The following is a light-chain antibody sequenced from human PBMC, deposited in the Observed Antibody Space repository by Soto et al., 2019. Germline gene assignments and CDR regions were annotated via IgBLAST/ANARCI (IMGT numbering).Light chain of an antibody. CDR1: QSLLHSNGYNY. CDR3: KQALQTPA. J-gene: IGKJ1*01. Sequence: DIVMTQSPLSLPVTPGEPASISCRSSQSLLHSNGYNYLDWYLQKPGQSPQLLIYLGSNRASGVPDRFSGSGSGKDFTLKISRVEAEDVGVYYCKQALQTPAFGQGTKVEIK. CDR2: LGS. V-gene: IGKV2-28*01.